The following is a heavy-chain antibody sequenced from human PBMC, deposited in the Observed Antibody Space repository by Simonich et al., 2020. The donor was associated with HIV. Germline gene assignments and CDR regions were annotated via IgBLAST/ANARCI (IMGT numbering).Heavy chain of an antibody. D-gene: IGHD5-12*01. J-gene: IGHJ4*02. V-gene: IGHV4-34*01. CDR1: GGSFSGYY. CDR2: INHSGST. Sequence: QVQLQQWGAGLLKPSETLSLTCAVYGGSFSGYYWSWIRQPPGKGLEWIGEINHSGSTNYSPSLKSRVTMSVDTSKNQFSLKLSSVTAADTAVYYCASRGYGGYGLFAYWGQGTLVTVSS. CDR3: ASRGYGGYGLFAY.